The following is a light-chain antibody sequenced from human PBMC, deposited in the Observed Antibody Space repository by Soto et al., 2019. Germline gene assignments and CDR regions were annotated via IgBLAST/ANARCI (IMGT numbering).Light chain of an antibody. CDR1: SSNIGNNY. CDR3: GTWDISLRAPYV. Sequence: QSVLTQPPSVSAAPGQKVTISCSGSSSNIGNNYVSWYQQLPGTAPKLLIFENNKRPSGIPDRFSGSKSGTSATLGITGLQTGDEVNYYCGTWDISLRAPYVFGTGSNVTVL. V-gene: IGLV1-51*02. CDR2: ENN. J-gene: IGLJ1*01.